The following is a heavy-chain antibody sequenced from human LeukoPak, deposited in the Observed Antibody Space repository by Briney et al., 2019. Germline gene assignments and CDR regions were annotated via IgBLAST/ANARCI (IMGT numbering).Heavy chain of an antibody. V-gene: IGHV3-13*01. J-gene: IGHJ3*02. D-gene: IGHD3-22*01. CDR3: ARALTYYYDSSGGAFDI. CDR1: GFTFSSYD. CDR2: IGTAGDT. Sequence: PGGSLRLFCAASGFTFSSYDMHWVRQATGKGLEWVSAIGTAGDTYYPGSVKGRFTISRENAKNSLYLQMNSLRAGDTAVYYCARALTYYYDSSGGAFDIWGQGTMVTVSS.